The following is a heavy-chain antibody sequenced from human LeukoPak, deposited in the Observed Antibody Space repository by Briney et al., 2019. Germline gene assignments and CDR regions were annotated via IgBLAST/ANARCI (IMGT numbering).Heavy chain of an antibody. J-gene: IGHJ6*02. CDR3: ARDRGYDFWSGYYTGMGVSYYYGMDV. D-gene: IGHD3-3*01. V-gene: IGHV3-33*01. Sequence: GGSLRLSCAASGFTFSSYGMHWVRQAPGKGLEWVAVIWYDGSNKYYADSVKGRFTISRDNSKNTLYLQMNSLRAEDTAVYYCARDRGYDFWSGYYTGMGVSYYYGMDVWGQGTTVTVSS. CDR2: IWYDGSNK. CDR1: GFTFSSYG.